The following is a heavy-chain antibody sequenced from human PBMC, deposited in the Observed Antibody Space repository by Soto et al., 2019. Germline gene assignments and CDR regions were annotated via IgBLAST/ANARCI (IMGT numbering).Heavy chain of an antibody. CDR2: IYYSGST. V-gene: IGHV4-59*08. CDR3: ARRVLHRDPSINYYYSVSAV. Sequence: WTVSDGYIGGLDCSCIRKTQGKGLEWIGYIYYSGSTTYNPSLKSRGTISVDTSKNQFSLKLRSVTAADTAVYYCARRVLHRDPSINYYYSVSAVWGKRTTVTVSP. D-gene: IGHD2-21*01. CDR1: DGYIGGLD. J-gene: IGHJ6*04.